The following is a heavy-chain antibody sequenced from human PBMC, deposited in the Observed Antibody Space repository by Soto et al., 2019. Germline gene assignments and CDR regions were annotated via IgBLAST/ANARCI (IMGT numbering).Heavy chain of an antibody. Sequence: PGGSLRLSCAASGFTVSSNYMSWVRQAPGKGLEWVSVIYSGGSTYYADSVKGRFTISRDNSKNTLYLQMNSLRAEDTAVYYCAREDVELAFDYWGQGTLVTVSS. CDR3: AREDVELAFDY. J-gene: IGHJ4*02. CDR1: GFTVSSNY. CDR2: IYSGGST. V-gene: IGHV3-53*01. D-gene: IGHD6-13*01.